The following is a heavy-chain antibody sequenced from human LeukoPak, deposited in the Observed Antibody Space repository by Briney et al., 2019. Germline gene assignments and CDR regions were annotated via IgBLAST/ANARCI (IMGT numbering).Heavy chain of an antibody. V-gene: IGHV3-23*01. CDR3: AKSRITMVRGVTYYFDY. CDR1: GFTFGSYA. Sequence: PGGSLRLSCAASGFTFGSYAMSWVRQAPGKGLEWDSAISGSGGSTYYADSVKGRFSISRDNSKNTLYLQMNSLRAEDTAVYYCAKSRITMVRGVTYYFDYWGQGTLVTVSS. J-gene: IGHJ4*02. D-gene: IGHD3-10*01. CDR2: ISGSGGST.